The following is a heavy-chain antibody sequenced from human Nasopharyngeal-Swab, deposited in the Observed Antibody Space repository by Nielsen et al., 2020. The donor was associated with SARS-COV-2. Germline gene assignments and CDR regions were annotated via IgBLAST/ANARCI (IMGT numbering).Heavy chain of an antibody. CDR3: ARGGGRTKHGMDV. Sequence: WIRQPPGKGLEWIGEINHSGSTNYNLSLKSRVTISVDTSKNQFSLKLSSVTAADTAVYYCARGGGRTKHGMDVWGQGTTVTVSS. J-gene: IGHJ6*02. D-gene: IGHD3-16*01. CDR2: INHSGST. V-gene: IGHV4-34*01.